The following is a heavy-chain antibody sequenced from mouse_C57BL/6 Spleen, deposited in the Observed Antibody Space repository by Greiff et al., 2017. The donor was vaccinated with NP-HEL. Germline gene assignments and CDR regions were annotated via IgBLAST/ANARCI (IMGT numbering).Heavy chain of an antibody. CDR1: GYTFTDYY. CDR3: ARYGSSLHWYFDV. V-gene: IGHV1-26*01. Sequence: EVQLQQSGPELVKPGASVKISCKASGYTFTDYYMNWVKQSHGKSLEWIGDINPNNGGTSYNQKFKGKATLTVDKSSSTAYMELRSLTSEDSAVYYCARYGSSLHWYFDVWGTGTTVTVSS. D-gene: IGHD1-1*01. CDR2: INPNNGGT. J-gene: IGHJ1*03.